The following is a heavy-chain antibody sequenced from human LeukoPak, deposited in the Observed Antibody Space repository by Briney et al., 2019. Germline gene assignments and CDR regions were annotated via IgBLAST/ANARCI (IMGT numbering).Heavy chain of an antibody. J-gene: IGHJ3*02. D-gene: IGHD3-10*01. Sequence: PSETLSLTRTVAGGSISSGGYYWSWIREHAGKGLEWIGHVYYNGSTYYNPCRKNRVTGSVDTSSTQFSLKPRSVTAADTAVYDCARDGRDYYGSGSSIFSITKNAFDIWGQGTMVTVSS. CDR1: GGSISSGGYY. CDR2: VYYNGST. V-gene: IGHV4-31*02. CDR3: ARDGRDYYGSGSSIFSITKNAFDI.